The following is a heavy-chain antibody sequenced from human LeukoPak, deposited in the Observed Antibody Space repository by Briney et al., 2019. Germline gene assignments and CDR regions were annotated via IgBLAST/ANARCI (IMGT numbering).Heavy chain of an antibody. CDR3: ANVAMNCSGGSCPLDY. D-gene: IGHD2-15*01. CDR1: GYIFSSYA. V-gene: IGHV3-23*01. CDR2: ISCSGWST. Sequence: GGSLRLFCAASGYIFSSYAMRWVRQPPGKGREGVLAISCSGWSTHYADSVKGRFTIPRHNSKNTLHLQVNSMIAEDRAVYHCANVAMNCSGGSCPLDYWGQGTLVTVSS. J-gene: IGHJ4*02.